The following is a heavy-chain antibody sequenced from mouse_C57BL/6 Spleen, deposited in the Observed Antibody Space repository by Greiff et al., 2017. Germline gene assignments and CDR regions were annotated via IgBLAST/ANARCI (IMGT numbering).Heavy chain of an antibody. D-gene: IGHD2-4*01. J-gene: IGHJ2*01. CDR3: ANYDYDDYYFDC. Sequence: EVQLQQSGPELVKPGASVKISCKASGYTFTDYYMNWVKQSHGKSLEWIGDINPNNGGTSYNQKFKGKATLTVDKSSSTAYMELRSLTSEDSAVYYCANYDYDDYYFDCWGQGTTRTVST. CDR1: GYTFTDYY. CDR2: INPNNGGT. V-gene: IGHV1-26*01.